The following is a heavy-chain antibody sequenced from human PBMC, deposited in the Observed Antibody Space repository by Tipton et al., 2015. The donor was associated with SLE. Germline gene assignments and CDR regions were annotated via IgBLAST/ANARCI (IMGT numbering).Heavy chain of an antibody. CDR2: TRSSGGPYIGAPGTAT. CDR1: GFTLSDYY. CDR3: ASSITGTVHAFDI. J-gene: IGHJ3*02. Sequence: GSLRLSCEASGFTLSDYYMNWIRQAPGKGLEWLAYTRSSGGPYIGAPGTATNYAESVKGRFTISRDNAKNSLYLQMDSLRVEDTAVYYCASSITGTVHAFDIWGQGTLITVSS. D-gene: IGHD1-7*01. V-gene: IGHV3-11*04.